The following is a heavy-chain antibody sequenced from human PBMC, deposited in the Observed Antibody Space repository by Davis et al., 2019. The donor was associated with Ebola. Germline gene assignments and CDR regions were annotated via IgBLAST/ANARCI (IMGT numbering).Heavy chain of an antibody. D-gene: IGHD1-26*01. Sequence: GGSLRLSCAASGFTFSSYGMHWVRQAPGKGLEWVAVIWYDGSNKYYADSVKGRFTISRDNSKNTLYLQMNSLRTEDTAVYYCARDGPSAWELLGCFDYWGQGTLVTVSS. CDR3: ARDGPSAWELLGCFDY. J-gene: IGHJ4*02. CDR1: GFTFSSYG. CDR2: IWYDGSNK. V-gene: IGHV3-33*01.